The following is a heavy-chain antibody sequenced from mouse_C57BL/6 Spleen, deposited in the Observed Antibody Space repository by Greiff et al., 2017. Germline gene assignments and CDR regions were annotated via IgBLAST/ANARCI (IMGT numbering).Heavy chain of an antibody. V-gene: IGHV1-69*01. CDR3: ARRDYYYGSSPYWYFDV. D-gene: IGHD1-1*01. J-gene: IGHJ1*03. CDR1: GYTFTSYW. Sequence: VKLMESGAELVMPGASVKLSCKASGYTFTSYWMHWVKQRPGQGLEWIGEIDPSDSYTNYNQKFKGKSTLTVDKSSSTAYMQLSSLTSEDSAVYYCARRDYYYGSSPYWYFDVWGTGTTVTVSS. CDR2: IDPSDSYT.